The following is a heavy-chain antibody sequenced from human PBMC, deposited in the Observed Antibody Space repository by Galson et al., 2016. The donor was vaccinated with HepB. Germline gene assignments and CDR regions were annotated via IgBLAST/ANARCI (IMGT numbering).Heavy chain of an antibody. CDR3: ARDQNGSYLAD. D-gene: IGHD1-26*01. CDR2: IQYSGNT. J-gene: IGHJ4*02. Sequence: TLSLTCTVSGGSVISDNYYWSWIRQPPGKGLEWIGFIQYSGNTNCNPSLRGRVTISIDTSKNQFSLKVNSVTAADTAVYYCARDQNGSYLADWGLGALVAVSS. V-gene: IGHV4-61*01. CDR1: GGSVISDNYY.